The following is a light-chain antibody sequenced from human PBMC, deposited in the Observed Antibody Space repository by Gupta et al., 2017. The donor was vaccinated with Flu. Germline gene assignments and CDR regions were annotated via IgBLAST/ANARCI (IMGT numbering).Light chain of an antibody. J-gene: IGKJ2*03. V-gene: IGKV2-28*01. Sequence: DIVMTQSSLSLPVTPGEPASISCRSSQSLLHSNGYNYLDWYLQKPGQSPQLLIYLGSNRASGVPDRFSGSVSGTEFTLKISRVEAEDVGVYYCMQALQTPYSFAQGTKLEIK. CDR3: MQALQTPYS. CDR1: QSLLHSNGYNY. CDR2: LGS.